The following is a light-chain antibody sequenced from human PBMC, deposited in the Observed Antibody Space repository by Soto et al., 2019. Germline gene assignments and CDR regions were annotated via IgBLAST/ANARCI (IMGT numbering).Light chain of an antibody. V-gene: IGLV2-14*03. Sequence: QSALTQPASVSGSPGQSITISCTGTDSDVGGYNYVSWYQQHPGKAPKLIIYGNSNRPSGVPDRFSGSKSGTSASLAITGLQAEDEADYYCQSYDSSLSGVFGSGTKLTVL. J-gene: IGLJ1*01. CDR3: QSYDSSLSGV. CDR2: GNS. CDR1: DSDVGGYNY.